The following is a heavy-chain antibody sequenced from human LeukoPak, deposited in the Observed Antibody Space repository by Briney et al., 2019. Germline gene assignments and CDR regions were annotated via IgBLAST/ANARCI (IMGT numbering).Heavy chain of an antibody. D-gene: IGHD2-2*01. CDR3: AKDRFGCSSTSCYSLDY. J-gene: IGHJ4*02. Sequence: GGSLRLSCAASGFTFSGSAMHWVRQASGKGLEWVGRIRSKANSYATAYAASVKGRFTISRDNSKNTLYLQMNSLRAEDTAVYYCAKDRFGCSSTSCYSLDYWGQGTLVTVSS. V-gene: IGHV3-73*01. CDR2: IRSKANSYAT. CDR1: GFTFSGSA.